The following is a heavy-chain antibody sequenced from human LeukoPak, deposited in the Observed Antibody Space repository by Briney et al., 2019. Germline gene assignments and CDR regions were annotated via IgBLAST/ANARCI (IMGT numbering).Heavy chain of an antibody. V-gene: IGHV1-18*01. CDR1: GYSFSNYG. D-gene: IGHD6-13*01. Sequence: ASVKVSCKTSGYSFSNYGIVWVRQAPGQGLEWMRWISAKNGNTKNSQKVQGRVTMTTDPSTGIAYLDLRSLRTDDTAVYYCARASDISWPFENWGQGTLVIVSS. CDR2: ISAKNGNT. CDR3: ARASDISWPFEN. J-gene: IGHJ1*01.